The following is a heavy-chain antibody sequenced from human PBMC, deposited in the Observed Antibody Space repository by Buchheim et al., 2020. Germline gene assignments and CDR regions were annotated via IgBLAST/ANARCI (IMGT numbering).Heavy chain of an antibody. D-gene: IGHD6-13*01. J-gene: IGHJ4*02. CDR2: ISSSSSTI. Sequence: EVQLVESGGGLVQPGGSLRLSCAASGFTFSSYSMNWVRQAPEKGLEWVSYISSSSSTIYYADSVKGRFTISRDNAKNSLYLQMNSLRAEDTAVYYCARDRSYYSSSWYYFDYWGQGTL. V-gene: IGHV3-48*01. CDR3: ARDRSYYSSSWYYFDY. CDR1: GFTFSSYS.